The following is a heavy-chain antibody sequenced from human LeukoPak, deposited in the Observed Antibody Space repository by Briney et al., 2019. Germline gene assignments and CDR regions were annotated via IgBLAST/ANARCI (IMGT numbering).Heavy chain of an antibody. D-gene: IGHD6-13*01. CDR3: ARYVHSSSWPTFDY. J-gene: IGHJ4*02. CDR1: GDSISSGAYS. V-gene: IGHV4-30-2*01. Sequence: PSETLSLTSAVSGDSISSGAYSWSWIRQPPGKGLEWIGYIYHGGSTSYNPSLKSRVTISVDRSKNQFSLRLSSVTAADTAVYYCARYVHSSSWPTFDYWGQGTLVTVSS. CDR2: IYHGGST.